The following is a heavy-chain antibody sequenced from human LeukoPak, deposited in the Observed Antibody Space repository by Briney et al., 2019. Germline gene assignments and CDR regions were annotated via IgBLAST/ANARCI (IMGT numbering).Heavy chain of an antibody. CDR3: TTAAHYYGSGSYYIGRFFDY. CDR1: GFTFSNAW. D-gene: IGHD3-10*01. Sequence: PGGSLRLSCAASGFTFSNAWMSWVRQAPGKGLEWVGRIKSKTDGGTTDYAAPVKGRFTISRDDSKNTLYLQMNSLKTEDTAMYYCTTAAHYYGSGSYYIGRFFDYWGQGTLVTVSS. V-gene: IGHV3-15*01. J-gene: IGHJ4*02. CDR2: IKSKTDGGTT.